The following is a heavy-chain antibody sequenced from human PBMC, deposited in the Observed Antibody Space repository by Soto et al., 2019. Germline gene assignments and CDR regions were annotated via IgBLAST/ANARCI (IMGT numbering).Heavy chain of an antibody. Sequence: QVQLVQSGAEVKKPGASVKVSCKASGYPFGGYAIGWVRQAPGQGLEWMGWVSAHTGDSGYAQRFQGRVTLTTETSTSTAYMELRGLRAADTAVYYCARPSTSYGDYGWSLAYWGQGTLVTVSS. V-gene: IGHV1-18*01. J-gene: IGHJ4*02. D-gene: IGHD4-17*01. CDR3: ARPSTSYGDYGWSLAY. CDR1: GYPFGGYA. CDR2: VSAHTGDS.